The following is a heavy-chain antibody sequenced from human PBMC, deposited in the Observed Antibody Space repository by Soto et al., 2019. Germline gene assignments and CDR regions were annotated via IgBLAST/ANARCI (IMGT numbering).Heavy chain of an antibody. Sequence: EVQLLESGGGLVQPGGSLRLSCAASGFTFGNYGMNWVRQAPGKGLEWVSGISGGGGSTYYADSVKGRFTVSRDSSKSKVFLEMNSLRDEDTAVYYCAKGFIVVVTVIRPDDAFDVWGNGTLVTVSS. CDR1: GFTFGNYG. V-gene: IGHV3-23*01. CDR3: AKGFIVVVTVIRPDDAFDV. CDR2: ISGGGGST. D-gene: IGHD2-21*02. J-gene: IGHJ3*01.